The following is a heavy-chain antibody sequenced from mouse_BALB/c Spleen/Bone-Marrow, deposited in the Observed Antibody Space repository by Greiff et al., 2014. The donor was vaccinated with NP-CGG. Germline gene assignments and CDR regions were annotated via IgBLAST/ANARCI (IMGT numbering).Heavy chain of an antibody. CDR1: GYTFTSYV. CDR2: INPYNDGT. CDR3: ARTYYYGSNLFAY. D-gene: IGHD1-1*01. V-gene: IGHV1-14*01. Sequence: EVKLQESGPELVKPGASVKMSCKASGYTFTSYVMHWVKQKPGQGLEWIGYINPYNDGTKYNEKFKGKATLTSDKSSSTAYMELSSLTSEDSAVYYCARTYYYGSNLFAYWGQGTLVTVSA. J-gene: IGHJ3*01.